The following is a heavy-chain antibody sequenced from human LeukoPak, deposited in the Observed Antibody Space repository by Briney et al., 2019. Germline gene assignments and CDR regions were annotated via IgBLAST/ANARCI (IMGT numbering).Heavy chain of an antibody. CDR3: ARENSSGWYYFDY. CDR1: GFTFSSYW. D-gene: IGHD6-19*01. CDR2: IKQDGSEK. J-gene: IGHJ4*02. Sequence: GSLRLSCAASGFTFSSYWMSWVRQAPGKGLEWVANIKQDGSEKYYVDSVKGRFAISRDNAKNSLYLQMSSLRAEDTAVYYCARENSSGWYYFDYWGQGTLVTVSS. V-gene: IGHV3-7*01.